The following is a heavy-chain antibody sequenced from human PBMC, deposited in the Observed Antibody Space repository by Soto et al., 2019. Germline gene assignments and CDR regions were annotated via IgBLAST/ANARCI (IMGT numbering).Heavy chain of an antibody. CDR2: ISAFNGNT. CDR3: ARVTHTIFGVVIIRWFDP. CDR1: GYTFTSYG. D-gene: IGHD3-3*01. Sequence: ASVKVSCKASGYTFTSYGISWVRQAPGQGLEWMGWISAFNGNTNYAQKLQGRVTMTTDTSTSTAYMELRSLRSDDTAVYYCARVTHTIFGVVIIRWFDPWGQGTLVTVSS. V-gene: IGHV1-18*01. J-gene: IGHJ5*02.